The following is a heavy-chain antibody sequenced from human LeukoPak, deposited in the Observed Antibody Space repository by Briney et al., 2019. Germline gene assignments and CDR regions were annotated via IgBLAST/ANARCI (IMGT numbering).Heavy chain of an antibody. CDR2: ISSSSSYT. V-gene: IGHV3-11*03. CDR1: GFTFSDYY. CDR3: ARTNYYDSSPFDY. Sequence: GGSLRLSCAAPGFTFSDYYMSWIRQAPGKGLEWVSYISSSSSYTNYADSVKGRFTISRDNAKNSLYLQMNSLRAEDTAVYYCARTNYYDSSPFDYWGQGTLVTVSS. J-gene: IGHJ4*02. D-gene: IGHD3-22*01.